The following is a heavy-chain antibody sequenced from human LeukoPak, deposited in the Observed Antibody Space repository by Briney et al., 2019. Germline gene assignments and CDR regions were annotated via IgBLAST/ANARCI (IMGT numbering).Heavy chain of an antibody. Sequence: SVKVSCKASGGTFSSYAISWVRQAPGQGLEWMGGIIPIFGTANYAQKFQGRVMITADESTSTAYMELSSLRSEDTAVYYCARESDDSSGQFDYWGQGTLVTVSS. CDR2: IIPIFGTA. V-gene: IGHV1-69*13. D-gene: IGHD6-19*01. CDR1: GGTFSSYA. J-gene: IGHJ4*02. CDR3: ARESDDSSGQFDY.